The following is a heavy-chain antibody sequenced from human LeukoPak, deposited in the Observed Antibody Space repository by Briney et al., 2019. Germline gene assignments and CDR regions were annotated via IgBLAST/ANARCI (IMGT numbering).Heavy chain of an antibody. CDR2: VGHSGSA. J-gene: IGHJ4*02. CDR3: ARGATPPDDFWSGYSRSYFDY. V-gene: IGHV4-34*01. CDR1: GGSFSAFF. D-gene: IGHD3-3*01. Sequence: PSETLSLTCAVSGGSFSAFFWRWIRQPPGKGLEWIGDVGHSGSADYNPSLKSRVTISVDTSKNQFSLKLSSVTAADTAVYYCARGATPPDDFWSGYSRSYFDYWGQGTLVTVSS.